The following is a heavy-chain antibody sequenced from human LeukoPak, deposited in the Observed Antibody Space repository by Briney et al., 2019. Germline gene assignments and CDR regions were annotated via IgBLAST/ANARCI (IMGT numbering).Heavy chain of an antibody. D-gene: IGHD6-19*01. V-gene: IGHV3-74*01. CDR2: INSDGSST. CDR3: ARGRGSGWPFDY. J-gene: IGHJ4*02. Sequence: TGGSLRLSCAASGFTFSSYWMHWVRQAPGKGLVWVSRINSDGSSTSYADSVKGRFTISRDSSKNTLYLQMNSLRAEDTAVYYCARGRGSGWPFDYWGQGTLVTVSS. CDR1: GFTFSSYW.